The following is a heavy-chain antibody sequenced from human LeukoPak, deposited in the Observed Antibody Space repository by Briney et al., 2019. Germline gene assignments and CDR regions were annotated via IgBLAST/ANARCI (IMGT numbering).Heavy chain of an antibody. CDR1: GYTLTELS. J-gene: IGHJ4*02. CDR2: FDPEDGET. D-gene: IGHD6-19*01. CDR3: ATLRYAAVAGIDLPTDY. V-gene: IGHV1-24*01. Sequence: GASVTVSCKGSGYTLTELSMHGVRQAPGKGLEGMGGFDPEDGETIYAQKFQGRVTMTEATSTDTAYMELSSLRSEDPAVYYCATLRYAAVAGIDLPTDYWGQGTLVTVSS.